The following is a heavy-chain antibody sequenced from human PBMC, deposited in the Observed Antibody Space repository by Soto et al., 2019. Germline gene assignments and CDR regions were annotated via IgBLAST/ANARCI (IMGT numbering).Heavy chain of an antibody. J-gene: IGHJ5*02. CDR3: VRDRYSSSGWFDP. CDR1: GDSVPSYSAA. Sequence: PSQTLSLTCAISGDSVPSYSAAWNWIRQSPSGVLEWLGRTYYRSRFFSDYAESVKSRIIINPDTSKNQFSLQLKSVTPEDTAVYYCVRDRYSSSGWFDPWGQGTPVTVSS. V-gene: IGHV6-1*01. D-gene: IGHD3-10*01. CDR2: TYYRSRFFS.